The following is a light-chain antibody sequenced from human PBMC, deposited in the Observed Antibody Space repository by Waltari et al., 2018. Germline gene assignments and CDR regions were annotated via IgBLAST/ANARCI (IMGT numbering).Light chain of an antibody. J-gene: IGKJ1*01. V-gene: IGKV4-1*01. CDR2: WAF. CDR1: QSVLHSSNNKNY. CDR3: QQFQSHLRT. Sequence: DIVMTQSPESLAVSLGKRATITCKSSQSVLHSSNNKNYFAWYQQKPGQPPKLLIYWAFTRKSGVPDRFSGSGSGTDFTLTISSLQAEDVAVYYCQQFQSHLRTFGQGTKVEIK.